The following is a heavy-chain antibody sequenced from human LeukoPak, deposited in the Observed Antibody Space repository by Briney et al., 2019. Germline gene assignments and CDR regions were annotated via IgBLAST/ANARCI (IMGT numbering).Heavy chain of an antibody. CDR3: ARGQYQLLGMYNWVDP. D-gene: IGHD2-2*01. Sequence: SVKVSCKASGGTFSSYAISWVRQAPGQGLEWMGRIIPILGIANYAQKFQGRVTITADKSTSTAYMELSSLRSEDTAVYYCARGQYQLLGMYNWVDPWGQGTLVTVSS. V-gene: IGHV1-69*04. CDR2: IIPILGIA. CDR1: GGTFSSYA. J-gene: IGHJ5*02.